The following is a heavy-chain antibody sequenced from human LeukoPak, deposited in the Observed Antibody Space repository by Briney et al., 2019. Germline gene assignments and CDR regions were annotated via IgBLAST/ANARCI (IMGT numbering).Heavy chain of an antibody. CDR1: GYTFTSYG. CDR2: INSYNGNT. V-gene: IGHV1-18*01. CDR3: ARDRPTAMESSFYFYGMDV. Sequence: GASVKVSCKASGYTFTSYGISWVRQAPEQGLEWMGWINSYNGNTNYAQKLQGRVTMTTDTSTSTAYMEVRSLRSDDTAVFYCARDRPTAMESSFYFYGMDVWGQGTTVTVSS. D-gene: IGHD5-18*01. J-gene: IGHJ6*02.